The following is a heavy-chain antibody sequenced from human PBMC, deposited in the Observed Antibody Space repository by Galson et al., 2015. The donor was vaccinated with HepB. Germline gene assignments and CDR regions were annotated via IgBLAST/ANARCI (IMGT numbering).Heavy chain of an antibody. CDR3: ARYYSSGWDDAFDI. J-gene: IGHJ3*02. CDR1: GGTFSSYA. CDR2: IIPIFGTA. Sequence: SVKVSCKASGGTFSSYAISWVRQAPGQGLEWMGGIIPIFGTANYAQKFQGRVTITADESTSTAYMELSSLRSEDTAVYYCARYYSSGWDDAFDIWGQGTMVTVSS. V-gene: IGHV1-69*13. D-gene: IGHD6-19*01.